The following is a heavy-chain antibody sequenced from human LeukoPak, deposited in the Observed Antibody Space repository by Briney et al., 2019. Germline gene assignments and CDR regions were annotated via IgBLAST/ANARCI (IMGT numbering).Heavy chain of an antibody. Sequence: ASVKVSCKASGYTFTTHDINWVRQAPGQGLEWMGGIIPIFGTANYAQKFQGRVTITADESTSTAYMELSSLRSEDTAVYYCARALLRYCSSTSCYWFDPWGQGTLVTVSS. J-gene: IGHJ5*02. CDR2: IIPIFGTA. D-gene: IGHD2-2*01. CDR1: GYTFTTHD. CDR3: ARALLRYCSSTSCYWFDP. V-gene: IGHV1-69*13.